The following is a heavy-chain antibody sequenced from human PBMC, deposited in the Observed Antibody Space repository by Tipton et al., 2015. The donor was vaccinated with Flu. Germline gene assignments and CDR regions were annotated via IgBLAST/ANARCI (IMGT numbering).Heavy chain of an antibody. CDR1: GYTFTNYN. J-gene: IGHJ4*02. V-gene: IGHV1-46*01. CDR3: ARDRGFCAYTFEY. D-gene: IGHD3-10*01. Sequence: QLVQSGAEVKKPGASVRISCTASGYTFTNYNMHWVRQAPGQGPEWMGIIYPSGGGTTYAQRFQGRVTLTMDKSTSTVYMELSSLRSEDTAFYYCARDRGFCAYTFEYWGQGTLVTVAS. CDR2: IYPSGGGT.